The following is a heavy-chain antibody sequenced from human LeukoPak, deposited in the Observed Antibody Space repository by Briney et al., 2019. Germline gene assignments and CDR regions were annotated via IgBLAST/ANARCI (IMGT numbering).Heavy chain of an antibody. Sequence: GGSLRLSCAASGFAFSSQAMGWVRQAPGKGLEWVSVISDSGSITYYADSVKGRFTISRDNSKNTLFLQMNSLRAEDTAVYYCAKEYDSSGFFDYWGQGTLVPVSS. D-gene: IGHD3-22*01. CDR3: AKEYDSSGFFDY. V-gene: IGHV3-23*01. J-gene: IGHJ4*02. CDR1: GFAFSSQA. CDR2: ISDSGSIT.